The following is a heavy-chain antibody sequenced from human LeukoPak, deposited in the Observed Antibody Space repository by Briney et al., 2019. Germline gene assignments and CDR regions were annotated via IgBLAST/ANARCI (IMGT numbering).Heavy chain of an antibody. V-gene: IGHV3-33*01. Sequence: GRSLRLSCAASGFTFNNYGIHGVRQAPAKGREGVAVIWYVGSNKYYADSLKCRFTSASDISKNTLYLQMNRLRAEDTAVYYCARGGYYDSGGYFDWFDPWGQGTLVTVSS. D-gene: IGHD3-22*01. CDR2: IWYVGSNK. J-gene: IGHJ5*02. CDR3: ARGGYYDSGGYFDWFDP. CDR1: GFTFNNYG.